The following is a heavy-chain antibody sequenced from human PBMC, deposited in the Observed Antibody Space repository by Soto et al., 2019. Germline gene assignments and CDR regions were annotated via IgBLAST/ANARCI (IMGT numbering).Heavy chain of an antibody. D-gene: IGHD6-25*01. CDR2: IYYTGST. J-gene: IGHJ4*02. Sequence: SETLSLTCTVSGVSINNYYWTWIRQPPGKRLEWIGAIYYTGSTTYNPSLRSRVTFSVDTSKNQFSLSLTSVTAADTAVYFCAKVVSGGPLDSWGQGTLVPASS. CDR1: GVSINNYY. V-gene: IGHV4-59*01. CDR3: AKVVSGGPLDS.